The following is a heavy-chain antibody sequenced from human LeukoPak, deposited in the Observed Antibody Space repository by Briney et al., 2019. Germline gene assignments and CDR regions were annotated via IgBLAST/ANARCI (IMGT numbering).Heavy chain of an antibody. D-gene: IGHD2-15*01. Sequence: SETLSLTCTVSRVSISTSSYFCSCIPQPPGEGLEWIATVYYSVRSYYSPSLTSRDSPSVDTPKNQFSLKLTSVSAADTGVYYCARYSFPAWRSFDYWGQGTLVTVSP. CDR1: RVSISTSSYF. CDR2: VYYSVRS. J-gene: IGHJ4*02. CDR3: ARYSFPAWRSFDY. V-gene: IGHV4-39*01.